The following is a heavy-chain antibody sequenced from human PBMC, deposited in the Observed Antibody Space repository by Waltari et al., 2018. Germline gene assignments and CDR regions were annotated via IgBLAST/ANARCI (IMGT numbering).Heavy chain of an antibody. CDR2: IYASGST. V-gene: IGHV4-4*07. CDR3: AGSSNFGIYGLDV. CDR1: GGSISRYY. J-gene: IGHJ6*02. Sequence: QVQLQESGQGLVKPSETLSLICHVSGGSISRYYWNWIRQPAGKGLEWIGRIYASGSTSYNPSLESRISMSVDTSKNHFSLKLSSVTAADTGVYYCAGSSNFGIYGLDVWGQGTTVVVSS. D-gene: IGHD3-3*01.